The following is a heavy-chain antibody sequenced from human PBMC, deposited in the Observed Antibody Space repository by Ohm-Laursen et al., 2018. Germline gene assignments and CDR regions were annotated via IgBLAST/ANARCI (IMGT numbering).Heavy chain of an antibody. J-gene: IGHJ4*02. Sequence: SSVKVSCKPSGYTFTAYYMHWVRQASGQGLEWMGWINPNSGGTNYAQKFQGRVTMTRDTSISTAYMELSSLRSDDTAVYYCARVRGSYRPPTFDYWGQGTLVTVSS. V-gene: IGHV1-2*02. CDR3: ARVRGSYRPPTFDY. CDR1: GYTFTAYY. D-gene: IGHD3-16*02. CDR2: INPNSGGT.